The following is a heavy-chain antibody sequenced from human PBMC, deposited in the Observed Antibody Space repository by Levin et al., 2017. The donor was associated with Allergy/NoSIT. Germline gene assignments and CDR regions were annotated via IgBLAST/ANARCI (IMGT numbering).Heavy chain of an antibody. Sequence: SLKISCAASGFTFDDYAMHWVRQAPGKGLEWVSGISWNSGSIGYADSVKGRFTISRDNAKNSLYLQMNSLRAEDTALYYCVVGGKSGIVVTWDYWGQGTLVTVSS. J-gene: IGHJ4*02. V-gene: IGHV3-9*01. CDR1: GFTFDDYA. CDR2: ISWNSGSI. D-gene: IGHD3-22*01. CDR3: VVGGKSGIVVTWDY.